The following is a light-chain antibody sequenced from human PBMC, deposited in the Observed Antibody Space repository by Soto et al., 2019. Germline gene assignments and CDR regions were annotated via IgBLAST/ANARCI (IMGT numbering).Light chain of an antibody. J-gene: IGKJ1*01. Sequence: EIVLTQSPGTLSLSPGEGATLSCRASQSVASNCLAWYHQKPGQAPRLLIYDASNRATGIPARFSGSGSGTDFTLTISSLEPEDFAVYYCQQRSNWPRTFGQGTKVEVK. CDR1: QSVASNC. CDR2: DAS. V-gene: IGKV3-11*01. CDR3: QQRSNWPRT.